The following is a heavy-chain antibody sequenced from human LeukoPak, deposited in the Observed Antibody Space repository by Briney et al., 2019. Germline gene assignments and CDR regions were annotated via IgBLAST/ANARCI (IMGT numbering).Heavy chain of an antibody. V-gene: IGHV3-23*01. CDR2: ISGSGDNT. CDR3: AKDRGDSSGYYFWVVPLYYFDY. D-gene: IGHD3-22*01. CDR1: GFTFSSYA. Sequence: GGSLRLSCEASGFTFSSYAMSWVRQAPGKGLEWVSGISGSGDNTYYADSVKGRFTISRDNSKNTLYVQVNSLGTEDTAAYYCAKDRGDSSGYYFWVVPLYYFDYWGQGTLVTVSS. J-gene: IGHJ4*02.